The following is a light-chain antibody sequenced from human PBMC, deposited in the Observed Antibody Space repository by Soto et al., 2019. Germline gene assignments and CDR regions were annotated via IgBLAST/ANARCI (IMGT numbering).Light chain of an antibody. CDR2: DVS. V-gene: IGLV2-11*01. J-gene: IGLJ3*02. CDR3: CSYAGRYSFM. Sequence: QSALTQPRSVCGSPGQSVTISCTGTSGDVGTYNYVSWYQHHPGKAPKVIIYDVSRRPSGVPDRFSGAKSANTASLTISGLQAEDEADYYCCSYAGRYSFMFGGGTELTLL. CDR1: SGDVGTYNY.